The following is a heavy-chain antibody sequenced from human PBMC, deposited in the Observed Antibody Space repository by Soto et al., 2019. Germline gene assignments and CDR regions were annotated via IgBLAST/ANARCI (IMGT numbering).Heavy chain of an antibody. CDR3: AKWTNAWRTFDY. J-gene: IGHJ4*02. CDR2: IYYTGQN. CDR1: GLSITNNY. D-gene: IGHD2-8*01. V-gene: IGHV4-59*08. Sequence: SETLSLTCTVSGLSITNNYWSWIRQPPGKGLEWIGYIYYTGQNGYNPSLKSRATISLDTSKNQFSLHLSSVTATDTATYFCAKWTNAWRTFDYWGQGTLVTVSS.